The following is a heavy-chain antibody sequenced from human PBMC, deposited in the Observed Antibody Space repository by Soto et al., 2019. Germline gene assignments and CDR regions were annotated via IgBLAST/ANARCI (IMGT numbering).Heavy chain of an antibody. CDR1: GFTFSSYS. J-gene: IGHJ6*02. CDR2: ISSSSSYI. CDR3: ARDGPYMTTVTTMYGDYYYYGMDV. V-gene: IGHV3-21*01. D-gene: IGHD4-17*01. Sequence: GGSLRLSCAASGFTFSSYSMNWVRQAPGKGLEWVSSISSSSSYIYYADSVKGRFTISRDNAKNSLYLQMNSLRAEDTAVYYCARDGPYMTTVTTMYGDYYYYGMDVWGQGTTVTVSS.